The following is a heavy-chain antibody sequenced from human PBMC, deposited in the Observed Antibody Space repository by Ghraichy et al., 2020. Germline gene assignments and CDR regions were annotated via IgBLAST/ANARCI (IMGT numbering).Heavy chain of an antibody. CDR3: ARGSSILKRRGFDP. V-gene: IGHV4-34*01. D-gene: IGHD3-9*01. Sequence: SETLSLTCAVYGGSFSGYYWSWIRQPPGKGLEWIGEINHSGSTNYNPSLKSRVTISVDTSKNQFSLKLSSVTAADTAVYYCARGSSILKRRGFDPWGQGTLVTVSS. CDR1: GGSFSGYY. CDR2: INHSGST. J-gene: IGHJ5*02.